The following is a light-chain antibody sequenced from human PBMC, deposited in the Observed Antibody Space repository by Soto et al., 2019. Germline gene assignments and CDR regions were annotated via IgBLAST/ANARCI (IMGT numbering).Light chain of an antibody. CDR3: QQYNSWPQT. CDR1: QSLRSS. J-gene: IGKJ1*01. CDR2: GAS. V-gene: IGKV3-15*01. Sequence: VITQSPATLSASPGERATLSCRASQSLRSSLAGYQQKPGQAPRLLIYGASTRATGIPARFSGSGSGTEFTLTISSMQDEDFAVYYCQQYNSWPQTFGQGTKVDIK.